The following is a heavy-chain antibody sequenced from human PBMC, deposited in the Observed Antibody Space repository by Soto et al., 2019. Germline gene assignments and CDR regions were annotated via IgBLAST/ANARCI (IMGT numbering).Heavy chain of an antibody. D-gene: IGHD4-17*01. CDR3: ARTLYADNVHY. CDR1: GYTFTSYD. Sequence: QVQLVQSGAEVKKPGASVKVSCKASGYTFTSYDINWVRQATGQGLEWMGWMNPNSGNTGYAQKFQGRVTMTRNTSIITAYTDLRSPTSEDTTVYYSARTLYADNVHYWGQGTLVTVSS. V-gene: IGHV1-8*01. J-gene: IGHJ4*02. CDR2: MNPNSGNT.